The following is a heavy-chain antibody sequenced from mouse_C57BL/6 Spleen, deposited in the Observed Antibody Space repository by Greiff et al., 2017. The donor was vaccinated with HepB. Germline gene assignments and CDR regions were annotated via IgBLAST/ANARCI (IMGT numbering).Heavy chain of an antibody. CDR1: GYTFTDYY. CDR2: IYPGSGNT. J-gene: IGHJ2*01. V-gene: IGHV1-76*01. CDR3: AREGGRAYFDY. D-gene: IGHD3-1*01. Sequence: QVQLQQSGAELVRPGASVKLSCKASGYTFTDYYINWVKQRPGQGLEWIARIYPGSGNTYYNEKFKGKATLTAEKSSSTAYMQLSSLTSEDSAVYFCAREGGRAYFDYWGQGTTLTVSS.